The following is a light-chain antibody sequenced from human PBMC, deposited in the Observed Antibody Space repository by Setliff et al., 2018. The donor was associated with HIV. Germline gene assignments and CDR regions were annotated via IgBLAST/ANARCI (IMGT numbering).Light chain of an antibody. CDR1: NSNIGNNY. V-gene: IGLV1-51*01. Sequence: QSALTQPPSVSAAPGQKVTISCSGSNSNIGNNYVSWYQHLPGRAPKLLLYDNDKRPSGIPDRFSGSKSGTSATLGITGLQTGDEADYYCGTWDGGLSAGVFGGGTKVTVL. CDR3: GTWDGGLSAGV. CDR2: DND. J-gene: IGLJ2*01.